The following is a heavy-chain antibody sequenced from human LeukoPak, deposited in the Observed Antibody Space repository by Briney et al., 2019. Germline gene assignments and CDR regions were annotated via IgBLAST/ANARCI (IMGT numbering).Heavy chain of an antibody. V-gene: IGHV4-34*01. D-gene: IGHD3-3*01. CDR3: AKEGHYDLWSGYYTGAAYYYYYMDV. J-gene: IGHJ6*03. Sequence: PSETLSLTCAVYGGSFSGYYWSWIRQPPGKGLEWIAEINHSGSTNYNPSPKSRVTISVDTSKNQFSLKLSSVTAADTAVYYCAKEGHYDLWSGYYTGAAYYYYYMDVWGKGTTVTVSS. CDR2: INHSGST. CDR1: GGSFSGYY.